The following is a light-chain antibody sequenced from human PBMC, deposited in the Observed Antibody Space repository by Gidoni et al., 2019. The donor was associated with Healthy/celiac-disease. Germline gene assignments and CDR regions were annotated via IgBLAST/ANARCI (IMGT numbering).Light chain of an antibody. Sequence: DIQMTQSPSSLSASVGDRVTITCRASQSISSYLNWYQQKPGKAPKSLIYAASSLQSGGPSRFSGSGSGTDFTLTISSMQPEDVATYYCQQSYSTPPGTFGGGTKVEIK. J-gene: IGKJ4*01. CDR1: QSISSY. CDR2: AAS. V-gene: IGKV1-39*01. CDR3: QQSYSTPPGT.